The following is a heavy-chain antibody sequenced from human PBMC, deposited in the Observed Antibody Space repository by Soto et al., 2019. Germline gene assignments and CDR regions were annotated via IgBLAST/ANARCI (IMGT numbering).Heavy chain of an antibody. J-gene: IGHJ4*02. V-gene: IGHV1-24*01. CDR1: GYTLTELS. CDR3: ATIERAAGTTIFDY. D-gene: IGHD6-13*01. Sequence: GASVKVSCKVSGYTLTELSMHCVRQAPGKGLEWMGGFDPEDGETIYAQKFQGRVTMTEDTSTDTAYMELSSLRSEDTAVYYCATIERAAGTTIFDYWGQGTLVTVSS. CDR2: FDPEDGET.